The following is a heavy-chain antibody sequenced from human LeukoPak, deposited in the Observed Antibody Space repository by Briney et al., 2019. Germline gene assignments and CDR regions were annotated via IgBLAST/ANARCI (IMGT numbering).Heavy chain of an antibody. J-gene: IGHJ4*02. CDR3: AGFDYDFSSRSPPG. D-gene: IGHD3-3*01. V-gene: IGHV1-8*01. Sequence: GASVKVSCKASGYTFTSYDINWVRQATGQGLEWMGWMNPNSGNTGYAQKFQGRVTMTRNTSISTAYMELSRLRSDDTAVYYCAGFDYDFSSRSPPGWGQGTLVTVSS. CDR1: GYTFTSYD. CDR2: MNPNSGNT.